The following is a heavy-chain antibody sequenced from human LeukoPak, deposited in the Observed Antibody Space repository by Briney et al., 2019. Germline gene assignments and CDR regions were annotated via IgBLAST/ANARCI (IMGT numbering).Heavy chain of an antibody. J-gene: IGHJ4*02. CDR2: ISPDGSQT. CDR3: VRSLRSADF. Sequence: GGSLRLSCAASGFTFSNYWMHWVRQAPGKGLVWVSQISPDGSQTFYADSVKGRFTISRDNAKNTLFLQMDSLRAEDTALYYCVRSLRSADFWGQGTLVTVSS. CDR1: GFTFSNYW. V-gene: IGHV3-74*01.